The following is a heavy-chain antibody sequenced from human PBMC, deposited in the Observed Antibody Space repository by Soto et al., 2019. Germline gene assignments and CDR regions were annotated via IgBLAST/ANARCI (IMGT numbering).Heavy chain of an antibody. CDR3: AKDFRAGAAAGDFDY. CDR2: ISYDGSNK. V-gene: IGHV3-30*18. CDR1: GFTFSSYG. D-gene: IGHD6-13*01. J-gene: IGHJ4*02. Sequence: GGSLRLSCAASGFTFSSYGMHWVRQAPGKGLEWVAVISYDGSNKYYADSVKGRFTISRDNSKNTLYLQMNSLRAEDTAVYYCAKDFRAGAAAGDFDYWGQGTLVTVSS.